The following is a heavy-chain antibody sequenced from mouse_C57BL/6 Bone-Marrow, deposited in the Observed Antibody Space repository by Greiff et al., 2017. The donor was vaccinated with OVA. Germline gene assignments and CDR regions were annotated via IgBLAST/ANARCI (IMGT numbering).Heavy chain of an antibody. CDR2: INPNNGGT. V-gene: IGHV1-26*01. Sequence: EVQLKQSGPELVKPGASVKISCKASGYTFTDYYMNWVKQSHGKSLEWIGDINPNNGGTSYNQKFKGTATLTVDKSSSTAYMELRSLTSEDSAVYYCARAGGAWFAYWGQGTLVTVSA. CDR1: GYTFTDYY. D-gene: IGHD3-3*01. CDR3: ARAGGAWFAY. J-gene: IGHJ3*01.